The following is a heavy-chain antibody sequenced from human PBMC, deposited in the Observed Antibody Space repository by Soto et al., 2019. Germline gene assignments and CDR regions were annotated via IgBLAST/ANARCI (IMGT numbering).Heavy chain of an antibody. CDR3: ARDLGTGTTWDYFYY. V-gene: IGHV3-21*01. CDR1: GFTFSSYS. D-gene: IGHD1-7*01. J-gene: IGHJ4*02. Sequence: PGGSLRLSCAASGFTFSSYSMNWVRQAPGKGLEWVSSISSSSSYIYYADSVKGRFTISRDNAKNSLYLQMNSLRAEDTAVHYCARDLGTGTTWDYFYYWGQGTLVTVSS. CDR2: ISSSSSYI.